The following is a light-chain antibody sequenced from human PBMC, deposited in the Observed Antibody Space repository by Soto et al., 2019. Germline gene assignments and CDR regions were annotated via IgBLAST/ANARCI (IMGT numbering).Light chain of an antibody. CDR3: SSYTSGSTLYV. V-gene: IGLV2-14*03. Sequence: QSVLTQPASVSGSPGQSITISCTGTSSDVGDYNYVSWYQHHPGKAPKLMIYDVSNRPSGVSNRFTGSKTGNTTSLNISGLQAEDEADYYCSSYTSGSTLYVFGTGTKV. CDR1: SSDVGDYNY. J-gene: IGLJ1*01. CDR2: DVS.